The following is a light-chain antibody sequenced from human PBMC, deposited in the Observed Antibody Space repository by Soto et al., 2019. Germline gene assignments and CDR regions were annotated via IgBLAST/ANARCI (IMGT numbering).Light chain of an antibody. CDR2: DAA. Sequence: EIVLTQSPATLFLSPGESVTLSCRASQSVSSYLAWYQQRPGQAPRLLIFDAANRATGIPGRFSGGGSGTDFTLTISSLEPEDFAGYYCQQRANWPWTFGQGTKVEIK. CDR1: QSVSSY. J-gene: IGKJ1*01. CDR3: QQRANWPWT. V-gene: IGKV3-11*01.